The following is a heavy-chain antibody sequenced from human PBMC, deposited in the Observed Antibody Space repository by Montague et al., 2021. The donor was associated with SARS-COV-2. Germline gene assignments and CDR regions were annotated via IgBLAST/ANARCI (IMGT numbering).Heavy chain of an antibody. CDR3: ARGLWFGELLSLYYYGMDV. V-gene: IGHV6-1*01. D-gene: IGHD3-10*01. CDR2: TYYRSKWYN. Sequence: CAISGDSVSSNSAAWNWIRQSPSRGLEWLGRTYYRSKWYNDYAVXVKSRITINPDTSKNQFSLQLNSVTPEDTAVYYCARGLWFGELLSLYYYGMDVWGQGTTVTVSS. J-gene: IGHJ6*02. CDR1: GDSVSSNSAA.